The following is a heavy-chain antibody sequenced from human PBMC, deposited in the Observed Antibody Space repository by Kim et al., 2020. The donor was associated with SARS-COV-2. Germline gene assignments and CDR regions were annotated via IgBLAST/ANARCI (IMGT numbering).Heavy chain of an antibody. CDR2: IHYSGNT. J-gene: IGHJ3*02. D-gene: IGHD1-1*01. V-gene: IGHV4-59*01. CDR3: SAWNEEQRAFDI. CDR1: GGSIRSYF. Sequence: SETLSLTCSVSGGSIRSYFWNWIRQPPGKGLEWIGFIHYSGNTMSNPSLKSRITMSVDTSANQSSLKQNSVTAADTAVFYCSAWNEEQRAFDIWGRGTMV.